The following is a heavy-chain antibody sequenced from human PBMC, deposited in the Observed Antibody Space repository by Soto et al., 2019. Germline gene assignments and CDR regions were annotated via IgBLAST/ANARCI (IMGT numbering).Heavy chain of an antibody. CDR2: INPNSGGT. J-gene: IGHJ6*02. Sequence: VSVKVSCKASGYSSTGYYMHWVRQAPGQGLEWMGWINPNSGGTNYAQKFQGWVTMTRDTSISTAYMELSRLRSDDTAVYYCARAQRRIAVAGRGSSGMHVWG. V-gene: IGHV1-2*04. D-gene: IGHD6-19*01. CDR1: GYSSTGYY. CDR3: ARAQRRIAVAGRGSSGMHV.